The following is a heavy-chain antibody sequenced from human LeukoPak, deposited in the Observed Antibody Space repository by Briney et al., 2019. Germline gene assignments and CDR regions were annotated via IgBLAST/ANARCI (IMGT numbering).Heavy chain of an antibody. CDR3: ARDAHYYYYYMDG. CDR1: GYTFTVYY. V-gene: IGHV1-2*02. J-gene: IGHJ6*03. CDR2: INPNSGGT. Sequence: GASVKVSCKSSGYTFTVYYMHWGRQAPGQGLEWMGWINPNSGGTNYAQKFQGRVTMTRDTSISTAYMELSRLRSDDTAVYYCARDAHYYYYYMDGWGKGTTVTVSS.